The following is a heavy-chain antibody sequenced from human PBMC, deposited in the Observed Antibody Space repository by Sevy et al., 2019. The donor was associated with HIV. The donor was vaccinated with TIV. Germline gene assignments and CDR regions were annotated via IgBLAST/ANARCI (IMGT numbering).Heavy chain of an antibody. D-gene: IGHD3-22*01. CDR1: GFTFTSSA. Sequence: ASVKVSCKASGFTFTSSAMQWVRQARGQRLEWIGWIVVGSGNTNYAQKFQERVTITRDMSKSTAYMELSSLRSEDTAVYYWAAAYYYDSSGYYAGDYYYYGMDVWGQGTTVTVSS. J-gene: IGHJ6*02. V-gene: IGHV1-58*02. CDR3: AAAYYYDSSGYYAGDYYYYGMDV. CDR2: IVVGSGNT.